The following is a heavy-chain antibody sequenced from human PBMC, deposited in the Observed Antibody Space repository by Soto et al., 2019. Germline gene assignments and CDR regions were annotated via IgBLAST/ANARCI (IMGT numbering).Heavy chain of an antibody. CDR2: ISYDGSDE. Sequence: QVQLVESGGGVVQPGRSLRLSCAASGFTFSSFGMHWVRQAPGKGLEWVALISYDGSDEYYRDSVKGRFTISRDNSKNTLFLQVNSLSPEDTAVYYCAKDTSPGVSASSSDYWGQGALVTVSS. V-gene: IGHV3-30*18. D-gene: IGHD2-2*01. CDR1: GFTFSSFG. CDR3: AKDTSPGVSASSSDY. J-gene: IGHJ4*02.